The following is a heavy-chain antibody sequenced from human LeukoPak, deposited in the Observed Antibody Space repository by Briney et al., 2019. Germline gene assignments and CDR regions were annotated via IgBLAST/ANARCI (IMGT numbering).Heavy chain of an antibody. CDR3: ARGDDSDNMDV. V-gene: IGHV4-59*01. D-gene: IGHD1-1*01. Sequence: SETLSLTCAVYGGSFSGYYWNWIRQPPGKGLEWIGYIYSSGTTNYNPSLKSRVTISVDTSKNQFSLKLSSVTAADTAVYYCARGDDSDNMDVWGKGTTVTVSS. CDR2: IYSSGTT. J-gene: IGHJ6*03. CDR1: GGSFSGYY.